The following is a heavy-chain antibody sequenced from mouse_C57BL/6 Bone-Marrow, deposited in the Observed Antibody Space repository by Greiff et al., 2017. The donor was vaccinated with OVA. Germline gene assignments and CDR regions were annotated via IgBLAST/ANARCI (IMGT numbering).Heavy chain of an antibody. J-gene: IGHJ1*03. CDR1: GFTFSDYY. Sequence: EVQRVESGGGLVQPGGSLKLSCAASGFTFSDYYMYWVRQTPEKRLEWVAYISNGGGSTYYPDTVKGRFTISRDNAKNTLYLQMSRLKSEDTAMYYCARQRLYFDVWGTGTTVTVSS. V-gene: IGHV5-12*01. CDR2: ISNGGGST. CDR3: ARQRLYFDV.